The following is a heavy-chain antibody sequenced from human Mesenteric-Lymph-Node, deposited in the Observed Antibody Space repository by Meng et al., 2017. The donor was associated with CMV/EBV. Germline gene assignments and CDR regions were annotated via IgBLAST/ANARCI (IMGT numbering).Heavy chain of an antibody. CDR3: TSRTVTTNDY. V-gene: IGHV3-15*01. J-gene: IGHJ4*02. D-gene: IGHD4-11*01. Sequence: GGSLRLSCTVSGGSINSGGYYWTWIRQHPGKGLEWLGRIKTKSEGETTDYAAPVKGRFIISRDDSKSTLFLQMNSLKTEDTAVYYCTSRTVTTNDYWGQGTPVTVSS. CDR2: IKTKSEGETT. CDR1: GGSINSGGYY.